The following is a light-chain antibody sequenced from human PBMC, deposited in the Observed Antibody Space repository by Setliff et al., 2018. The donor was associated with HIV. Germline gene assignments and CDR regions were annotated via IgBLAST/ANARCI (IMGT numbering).Light chain of an antibody. J-gene: IGLJ1*01. CDR3: QVWDTSNDHHV. V-gene: IGLV3-21*03. CDR2: DDN. Sequence: SYELTQPPSVSVAPGKTASITCGGNNIGSKNVHWYQQKPGQAPVMVVYDDNDRPSGIPERFSGSNSGNTATLTISRVEAGDEADYYCQVWDTSNDHHVFGTGTKVTVL. CDR1: NIGSKN.